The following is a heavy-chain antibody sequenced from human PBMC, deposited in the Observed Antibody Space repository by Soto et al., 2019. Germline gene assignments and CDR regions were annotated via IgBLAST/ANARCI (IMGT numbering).Heavy chain of an antibody. D-gene: IGHD2-15*01. V-gene: IGHV1-18*01. J-gene: IGHJ4*02. CDR2: ISAYNGNT. CDR1: GYTFTSYG. Sequence: QVQLVQSGAEVKKPGASVKVSCKASGYTFTSYGISWVRQAPGQGLEWMGWISAYNGNTNYAQKLQGRVTMTTDTSSRTAYMELRSLRSDDTAVYYCAREVGYCSGGSCYEESDYWGQGTLATVSS. CDR3: AREVGYCSGGSCYEESDY.